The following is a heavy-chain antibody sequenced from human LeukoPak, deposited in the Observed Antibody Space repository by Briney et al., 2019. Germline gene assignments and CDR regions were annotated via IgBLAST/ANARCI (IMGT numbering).Heavy chain of an antibody. CDR3: TTDLGLTMIRGVIVS. Sequence: GGSLRLSCAASGFTFSTYSMNWVRQAPGKGLAWVGRIKSKGDGETTDYAAPVKGRFTMSRDDSKATVYLQMNYLEAEDTAVYYCTTDLGLTMIRGVIVSWGQGALVTVSS. V-gene: IGHV3-15*01. CDR1: GFTFSTYS. CDR2: IKSKGDGETT. J-gene: IGHJ5*01. D-gene: IGHD3-10*01.